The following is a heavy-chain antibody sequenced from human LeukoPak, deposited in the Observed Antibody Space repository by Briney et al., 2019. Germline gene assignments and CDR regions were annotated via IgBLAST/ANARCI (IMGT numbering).Heavy chain of an antibody. V-gene: IGHV1-2*06. CDR3: ARGAYGSGSYYSNRFDP. J-gene: IGHJ5*02. CDR1: GYTFTGYY. CDR2: INPNSGGT. Sequence: ASVKVSCKASGYTFTGYYMHWVRQAPGQGLEWMGRINPNSGGTNYAQKFQGRVTMTRDTSISTAYMELSRLRSDDTAVYYCARGAYGSGSYYSNRFDPWGQGTLVIVSS. D-gene: IGHD3-10*01.